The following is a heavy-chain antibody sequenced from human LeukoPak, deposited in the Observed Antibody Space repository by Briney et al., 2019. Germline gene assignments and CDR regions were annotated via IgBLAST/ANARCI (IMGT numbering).Heavy chain of an antibody. CDR3: ARGVAEAVAADHPYYYYYGMDV. CDR1: VGSFSGYY. J-gene: IGHJ6*02. CDR2: IYYSGST. V-gene: IGHV4-31*11. Sequence: PSETLSLTCAVYVGSFSGYYWSWLRQHPAKGLEWIGYIYYSGSTYYNPSLKSRVTISVDTSKNQFSLKLSSVTAADTAVYYCARGVAEAVAADHPYYYYYGMDVWGQGTTVTVSS. D-gene: IGHD6-19*01.